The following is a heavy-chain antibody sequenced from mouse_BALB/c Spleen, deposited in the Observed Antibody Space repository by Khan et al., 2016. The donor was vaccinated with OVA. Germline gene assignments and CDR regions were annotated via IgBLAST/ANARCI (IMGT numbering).Heavy chain of an antibody. CDR3: ARSWDYYSSRAWFAF. D-gene: IGHD1-1*01. Sequence: QVQLKQSGAELARPGASVKMSCKASGYTFTSYTMHWVKQRPGQGLEWIGYINPSTDYTNYNQKFKDKATLTADKSSSTAYMQLSSLTSEDSAVYYCARSWDYYSSRAWFAFWGQGTLVTVSA. CDR2: INPSTDYT. J-gene: IGHJ3*01. V-gene: IGHV1-4*01. CDR1: GYTFTSYT.